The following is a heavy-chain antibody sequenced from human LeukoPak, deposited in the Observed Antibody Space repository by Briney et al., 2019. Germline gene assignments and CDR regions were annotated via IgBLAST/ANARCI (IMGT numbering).Heavy chain of an antibody. D-gene: IGHD3-3*01. CDR2: INPSSDVS. Sequence: ASVKVSRKASGYTFTDYYLHWVRQAPGQGLEWMGWINPSSDVSNYAQKFRGRVTMTRDTSFSTAYMELSRLRSDDTAMYYCARERVSIFGVVHYYFMDVWGKGTTVTVSS. CDR3: ARERVSIFGVVHYYFMDV. CDR1: GYTFTDYY. V-gene: IGHV1-2*02. J-gene: IGHJ6*03.